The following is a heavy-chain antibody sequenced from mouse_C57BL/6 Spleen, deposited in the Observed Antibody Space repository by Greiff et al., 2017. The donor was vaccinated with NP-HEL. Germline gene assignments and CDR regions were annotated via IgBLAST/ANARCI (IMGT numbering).Heavy chain of an antibody. V-gene: IGHV5-4*03. D-gene: IGHD2-2*01. CDR1: GFTFSSYA. CDR3: ARGMVTAYYFDY. J-gene: IGHJ2*01. CDR2: ISDGGSYT. Sequence: EVMLVESGGGLVKPGGSLKLSCAASGFTFSSYAMSWVRQTPEKRLVWVATISDGGSYTYYPDNVKGRFTISRDNAKNNLYLEISHLKSEDTAMYYCARGMVTAYYFDYWGKGTTLTGSS.